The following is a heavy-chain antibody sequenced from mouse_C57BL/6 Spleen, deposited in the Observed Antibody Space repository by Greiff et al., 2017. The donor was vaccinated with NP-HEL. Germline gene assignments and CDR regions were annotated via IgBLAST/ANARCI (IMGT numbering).Heavy chain of an antibody. V-gene: IGHV14-2*01. CDR1: GFNIKDYY. D-gene: IGHD1-1*01. Sequence: EVQLQQSGAELVKPGASVKLSCTASGFNIKDYYMHWVKQRTEQGLEWIGRIDPEDGETKYATKFQGKATITADTSSNTAYLQLSSLTSEDTAVYYCARGYYGSSHLFDYWGQGTTLTVSS. J-gene: IGHJ2*01. CDR2: IDPEDGET. CDR3: ARGYYGSSHLFDY.